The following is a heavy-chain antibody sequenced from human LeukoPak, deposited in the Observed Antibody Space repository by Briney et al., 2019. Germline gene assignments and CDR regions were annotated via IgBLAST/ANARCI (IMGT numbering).Heavy chain of an antibody. D-gene: IGHD6-25*01. J-gene: IGHJ4*02. V-gene: IGHV3-21*01. CDR2: ISSSSSYI. Sequence: PGRSLRLSCAASGFTFSSYGMHWVRQAPGKGLEWVSSISSSSSYIYYADSVKGRFTISRDNAKNSLYLQMNSLRAEDTAVYYCARDGPSSGTDYWGQGTLVTVSS. CDR1: GFTFSSYG. CDR3: ARDGPSSGTDY.